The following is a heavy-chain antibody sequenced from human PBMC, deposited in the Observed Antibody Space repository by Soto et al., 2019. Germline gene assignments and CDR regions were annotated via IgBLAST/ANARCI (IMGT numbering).Heavy chain of an antibody. V-gene: IGHV1-3*01. CDR1: GYTSTAYP. J-gene: IGHJ4*02. CDR3: ARKDYYGAGIYYFDH. CDR2: INVANGDT. Sequence: QVQLVQSGAEVKKPGASVKVSCKASGYTSTAYPMHWVRQAPGQRLEWMGWINVANGDTGYSQKFQDRVTVTRDTSASTVYMELSSLTSEDTAVYYCARKDYYGAGIYYFDHWGQGTLVTVSS. D-gene: IGHD3-10*01.